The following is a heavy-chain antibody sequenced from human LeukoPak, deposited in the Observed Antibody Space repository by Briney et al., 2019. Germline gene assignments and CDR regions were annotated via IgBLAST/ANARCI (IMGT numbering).Heavy chain of an antibody. Sequence: GGSLRLSCAASGFTFSSYSMNWVRQAPGKGLEWVSSISSSSSYIYYADSVKGRFTISRDNAKNSLYLQMNSLRAEDTAVYYCARSESYSSWFPPGYYYYYMDVWGKGTTVTVSS. J-gene: IGHJ6*03. CDR1: GFTFSSYS. CDR3: ARSESYSSWFPPGYYYYYMDV. CDR2: ISSSSSYI. D-gene: IGHD6-13*01. V-gene: IGHV3-21*01.